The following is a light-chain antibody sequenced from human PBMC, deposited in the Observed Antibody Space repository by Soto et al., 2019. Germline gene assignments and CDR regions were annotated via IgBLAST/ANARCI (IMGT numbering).Light chain of an antibody. Sequence: EIVLTQSPATLSLSPGERATLSCRASQRVSSYLAWFQQKPGQAPRLLIYDTSNRATGIPARFSGSGSGTDFTLTISSLEPEDFATYYCQQSYSTPFTFGPGTKVDIK. CDR1: QRVSSY. CDR3: QQSYSTPFT. V-gene: IGKV3-11*01. J-gene: IGKJ3*01. CDR2: DTS.